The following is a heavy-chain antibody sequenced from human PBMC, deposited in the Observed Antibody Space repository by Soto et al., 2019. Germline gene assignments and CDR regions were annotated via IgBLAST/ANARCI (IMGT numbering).Heavy chain of an antibody. D-gene: IGHD5-18*01. J-gene: IGHJ4*02. CDR3: AKDQRAMVPRGGDY. V-gene: IGHV3-23*01. CDR2: ISGSGGST. CDR1: GLTFSSYA. Sequence: GVSLRLSCAASGLTFSSYAMSWVRQAPGKGLEWVSAISGSGGSTYYADSVKGRFTISRDNSKNTLYLQMNSLRAEDTAVYYCAKDQRAMVPRGGDYWGKGTLVTVSS.